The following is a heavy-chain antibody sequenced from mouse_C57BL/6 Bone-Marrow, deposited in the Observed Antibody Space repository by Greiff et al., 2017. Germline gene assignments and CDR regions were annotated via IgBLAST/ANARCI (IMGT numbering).Heavy chain of an antibody. CDR1: GYTFTSYW. J-gene: IGHJ2*01. Sequence: QVQLQQPGAELVRPGPSVKLSCKASGYTFTSYWMHWVKQRPGQGLEWIGVIDPSDSYTNYNQKFKGKATLTVDTSSSTAYMQLSSLTSEDSAVYYCARGGIYYYGRGDYWGQGTTLTVSS. CDR3: ARGGIYYYGRGDY. CDR2: IDPSDSYT. D-gene: IGHD1-1*01. V-gene: IGHV1-59*01.